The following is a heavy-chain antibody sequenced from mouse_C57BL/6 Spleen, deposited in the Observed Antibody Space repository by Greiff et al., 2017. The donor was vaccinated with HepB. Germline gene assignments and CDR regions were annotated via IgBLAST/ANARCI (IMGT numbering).Heavy chain of an antibody. J-gene: IGHJ4*01. V-gene: IGHV1-82*01. CDR2: IYPGDGDT. CDR3: ARGYSNPYAMDY. Sequence: VQLVESGPELVKPGASVKISCKASGYAFSSSWMNWVKQRPGKGLEWIGRIYPGDGDTNYNGKFKGKATLTADKSSSTAYMQLSSLTSEDSAVYFCARGYSNPYAMDYWGQGTSVTVSS. CDR1: GYAFSSSW. D-gene: IGHD2-5*01.